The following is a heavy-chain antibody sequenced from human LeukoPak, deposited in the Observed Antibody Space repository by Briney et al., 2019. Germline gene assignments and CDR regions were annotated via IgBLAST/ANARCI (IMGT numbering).Heavy chain of an antibody. D-gene: IGHD3-3*01. CDR2: IYTGGNT. CDR3: ARDSTTYYDFWSGYNYDYFDY. Sequence: GGSLRLSCAASGFTVDSNYLSWVRQAPGKGLEWVSTIYTGGNTYYAASVKGRFTISRDFSKNTVFLHMNSLRAEDTAVYYCARDSTTYYDFWSGYNYDYFDYWGQGTLVTVSS. J-gene: IGHJ4*02. V-gene: IGHV3-53*01. CDR1: GFTVDSNY.